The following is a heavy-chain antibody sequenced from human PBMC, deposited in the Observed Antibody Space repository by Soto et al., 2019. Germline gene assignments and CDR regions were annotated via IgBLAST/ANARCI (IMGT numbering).Heavy chain of an antibody. CDR3: ARDLKTPAAGIDY. CDR2: ISSSGSTI. V-gene: IGHV3-48*03. J-gene: IGHJ4*02. CDR1: GFTFSSYE. Sequence: EVQLVESGGGLVQPGGSLRLSCAASGFTFSSYEMNWVRQAPGKGLEWVSYISSSGSTIYYADSVKGRFTISRDNAKNSLYLQMNSLRAEDTAVYYCARDLKTPAAGIDYWGQGTLVTVSS. D-gene: IGHD6-13*01.